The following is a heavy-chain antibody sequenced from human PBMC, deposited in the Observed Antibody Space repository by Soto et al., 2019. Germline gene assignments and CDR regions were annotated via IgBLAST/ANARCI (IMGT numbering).Heavy chain of an antibody. Sequence: QVQLVQSGAEVKKPGSSVKVSCKASGGTFGSSTISWVRQAPGQGLEWMGGITTVFGAPNYAQKFQGRVTITADKSTSTAYMELRSLRSEDTAVYYCARGELATIAYFDCWGQGTQVTVSS. D-gene: IGHD5-12*01. J-gene: IGHJ4*02. CDR3: ARGELATIAYFDC. CDR1: GGTFGSST. CDR2: ITTVFGAP. V-gene: IGHV1-69*06.